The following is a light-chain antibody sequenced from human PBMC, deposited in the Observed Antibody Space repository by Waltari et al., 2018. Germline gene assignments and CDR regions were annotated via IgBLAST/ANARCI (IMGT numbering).Light chain of an antibody. CDR2: AAS. Sequence: IQLTQSPSSLSASVGDRVTITCRASQGISNYLAWYQQQPGTAPKLLIYAASPLQPGVPSRLSGSVSGTDFTLTISSLQPEAFASYYCQQLNSYQWTFGQGTKVEIK. CDR3: QQLNSYQWT. V-gene: IGKV1-9*01. J-gene: IGKJ1*01. CDR1: QGISNY.